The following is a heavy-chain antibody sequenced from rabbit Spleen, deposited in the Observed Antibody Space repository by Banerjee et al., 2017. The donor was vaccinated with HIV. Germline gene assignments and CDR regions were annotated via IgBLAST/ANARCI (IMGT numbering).Heavy chain of an antibody. CDR3: ARDVAGREDFNL. J-gene: IGHJ4*01. CDR2: IDVTKSGSA. CDR1: GLDFSSNYW. Sequence: QEQVEESGGDLVKPGASLTLTCKASGLDFSSNYWICWVRQAPGKGLEWIACIDVTKSGSAYYASWAKGRFTISKTSSTTVTLQMTSLTAADTATYFCARDVAGREDFNLWGPGTLVTVS. D-gene: IGHD4-2*01. V-gene: IGHV1S45*01.